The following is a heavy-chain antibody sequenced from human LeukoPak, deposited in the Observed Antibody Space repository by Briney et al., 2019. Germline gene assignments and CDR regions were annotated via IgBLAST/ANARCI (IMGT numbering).Heavy chain of an antibody. CDR3: ARGPSITMVRGGQWYYYMDV. Sequence: ASVKVSCKASGYTFTSYYIHWVRQAPGQGLEWMGLINPSGGSTNYAQRFQGRVTMTRDTSTSTVYMELSSLRSEDTAVYYCARGPSITMVRGGQWYYYMDVWGKGTTVTVSS. V-gene: IGHV1-46*01. CDR1: GYTFTSYY. CDR2: INPSGGST. D-gene: IGHD3-10*01. J-gene: IGHJ6*03.